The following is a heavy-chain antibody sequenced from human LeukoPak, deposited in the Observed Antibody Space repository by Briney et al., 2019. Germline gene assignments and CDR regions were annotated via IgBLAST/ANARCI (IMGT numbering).Heavy chain of an antibody. Sequence: ASVKVSCKASGGTLSSYAISWVRQAPGQGLEWMGRIIPILGIANYAQKFQGRVTITADKSTGTAYMELSSLRSEDTAVYYCARDLGEVLRGNWFDPWGQGTLVTVSS. D-gene: IGHD1-26*01. CDR3: ARDLGEVLRGNWFDP. CDR2: IIPILGIA. J-gene: IGHJ5*02. V-gene: IGHV1-69*04. CDR1: GGTLSSYA.